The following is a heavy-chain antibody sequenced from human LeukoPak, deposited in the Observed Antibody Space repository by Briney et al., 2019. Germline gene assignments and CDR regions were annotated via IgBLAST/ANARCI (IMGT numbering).Heavy chain of an antibody. Sequence: GGSLRLSCAASGFYFSTYVMGWVRQAPGKGLEWVSAISGSGDATKYANSVKGRFTISRDNSKNTLSLQMSNLRAEDTATYYCARSDCGSDGCKLLNYWGQGILVTVSS. CDR1: GFYFSTYV. D-gene: IGHD2-21*01. CDR2: ISGSGDAT. J-gene: IGHJ4*02. CDR3: ARSDCGSDGCKLLNY. V-gene: IGHV3-23*01.